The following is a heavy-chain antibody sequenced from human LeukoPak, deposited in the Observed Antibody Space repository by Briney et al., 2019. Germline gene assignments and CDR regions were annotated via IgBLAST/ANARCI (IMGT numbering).Heavy chain of an antibody. CDR2: INPSGGGT. CDR3: ARGGVVDLDP. Sequence: RASVKVSCKASGGTFSSYAISWVRQAPGQGLEWMGIINPSGGGTSYAQKFQGRVTMTRDTSTSTVYMELSSLRSEDTAVYYCARGGVVDLDPWGQGTLVTVSS. J-gene: IGHJ5*02. CDR1: GGTFSSYA. V-gene: IGHV1-46*03. D-gene: IGHD2-15*01.